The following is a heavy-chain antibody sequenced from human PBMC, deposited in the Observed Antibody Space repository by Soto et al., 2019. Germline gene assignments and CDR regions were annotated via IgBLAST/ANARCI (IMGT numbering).Heavy chain of an antibody. V-gene: IGHV4-31*03. J-gene: IGHJ4*02. Sequence: QVQLQESGPGLVKPSQTLSLTCTVSGGSMSSGDYYWNWIRQHPEKGLEWIGYINYRGSTFYIPSLKSRLTISVDTSKTQFPPKLTSVTAAGTAMYYCARDAPGAAPYWGQGALVTVSS. CDR3: ARDAPGAAPY. D-gene: IGHD6-13*01. CDR2: INYRGST. CDR1: GGSMSSGDYY.